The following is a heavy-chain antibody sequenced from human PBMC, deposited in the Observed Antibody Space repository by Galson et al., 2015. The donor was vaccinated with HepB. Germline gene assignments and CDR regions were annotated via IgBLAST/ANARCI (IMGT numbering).Heavy chain of an antibody. CDR3: ARGSAVVVGYFDY. Sequence: SLRLSCAASGFTFSSYNMNWVRQAPGKGLEWVSSISSSSSYIYYADSVEGRLTISRDNAKNSLYLQMNSLRAEDTAVYYCARGSAVVVGYFDYWGQGTLVTVSS. V-gene: IGHV3-21*01. J-gene: IGHJ4*02. D-gene: IGHD2-15*01. CDR1: GFTFSSYN. CDR2: ISSSSSYI.